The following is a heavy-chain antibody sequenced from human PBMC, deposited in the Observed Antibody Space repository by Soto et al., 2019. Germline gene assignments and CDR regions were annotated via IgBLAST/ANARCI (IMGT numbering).Heavy chain of an antibody. Sequence: HPGGSLRLSCAASGFTFSSYAMSWVRQAPGKGLEWVSAISGSGGSTYYADSVKSRFTISRDNSKNTLYLQMNSLRAEDTAVYYCAKDPQVNIAAAGKEGLDYFDYWGQGTLVTVSS. CDR1: GFTFSSYA. CDR2: ISGSGGST. J-gene: IGHJ4*02. CDR3: AKDPQVNIAAAGKEGLDYFDY. D-gene: IGHD6-13*01. V-gene: IGHV3-23*01.